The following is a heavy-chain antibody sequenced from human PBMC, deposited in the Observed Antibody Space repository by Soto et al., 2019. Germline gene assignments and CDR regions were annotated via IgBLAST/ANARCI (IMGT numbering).Heavy chain of an antibody. D-gene: IGHD5-18*01. CDR2: ISYDGSNK. J-gene: IGHJ4*02. CDR3: ASHVDTAMAPL. V-gene: IGHV3-30-3*01. CDR1: GVTFRSYA. Sequence: GGALGLYGAASGVTFRSYAMHWVRQAPGKGLEWVAVISYDGSNKYYADSVKGRFTISRDNSKNTLYLQMNSLRAEDTAVYYCASHVDTAMAPLWGQGTLVTVSS.